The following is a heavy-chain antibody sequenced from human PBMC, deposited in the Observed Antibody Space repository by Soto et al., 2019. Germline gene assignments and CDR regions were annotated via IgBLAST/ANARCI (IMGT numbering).Heavy chain of an antibody. Sequence: EVQLLDSGGGLVQPGGSLRLSCAASGFTFSSYGMSWVRQAPGKGLEWVAGIPVIGERRYYADSVKGRFTISRDNAKNTLYLQMNSLRVEDAAVYFCPREGDRYGTVCFDSWGQGTLVTVSS. J-gene: IGHJ4*02. CDR1: GFTFSSYG. CDR2: IPVIGERR. CDR3: PREGDRYGTVCFDS. D-gene: IGHD1-1*01. V-gene: IGHV3-23*01.